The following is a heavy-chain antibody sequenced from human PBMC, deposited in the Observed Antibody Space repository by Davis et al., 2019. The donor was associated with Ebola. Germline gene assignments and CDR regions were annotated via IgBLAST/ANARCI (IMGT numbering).Heavy chain of an antibody. CDR1: GFTFSDYY. Sequence: GESLKISCAASGFTFSDYYMSWIRQAPGKGLEWVSYISSSGSTIYYADSVKGRFTISRDNAKNSLYLEMNSLRVEDTAVYYCARGNHYGSGSYYGMDVWGQGTTVTVSS. J-gene: IGHJ6*02. CDR3: ARGNHYGSGSYYGMDV. V-gene: IGHV3-11*01. D-gene: IGHD3-10*01. CDR2: ISSSGSTI.